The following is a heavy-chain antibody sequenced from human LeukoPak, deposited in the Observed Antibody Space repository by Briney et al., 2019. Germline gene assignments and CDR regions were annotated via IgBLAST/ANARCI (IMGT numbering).Heavy chain of an antibody. CDR1: GFSLSTRGVG. CDR3: ARERGGGYTKDYFDY. V-gene: IGHV2-5*02. J-gene: IGHJ4*02. D-gene: IGHD2-15*01. CDR2: IYWDDDK. Sequence: SGPTLVNPTQTLTLTCTFSGFSLSTRGVGVGWIRQPPGKALEWLALIYWDDDKRYSPSLKSRLTITKDTSKNQFSLKLSSVTAADTAVYYCARERGGGYTKDYFDYWGQGTLVTVSS.